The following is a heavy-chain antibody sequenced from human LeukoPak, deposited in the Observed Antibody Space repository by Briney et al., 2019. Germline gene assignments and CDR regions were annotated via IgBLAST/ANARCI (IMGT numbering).Heavy chain of an antibody. J-gene: IGHJ5*02. D-gene: IGHD4-11*01. CDR1: GGSISSYY. CDR3: ATNLYSNYYSWFDP. V-gene: IGHV4-4*07. CDR2: IYTSGST. Sequence: SETLSLTCTVSGGSISSYYWSRIRQPAGKGLEWIGRIYTSGSTNYNPSLKSRVTMSVDTSKNQFSLKLSSVTAADTAVYYCATNLYSNYYSWFDPWGQGTLVTVSS.